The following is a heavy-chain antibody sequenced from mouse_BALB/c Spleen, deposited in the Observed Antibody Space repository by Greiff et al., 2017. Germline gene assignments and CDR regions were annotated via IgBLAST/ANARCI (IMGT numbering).Heavy chain of an antibody. D-gene: IGHD2-14*01. J-gene: IGHJ3*01. CDR1: GFTFSSYG. CDR3: ARQRYAGTGWFAY. Sequence: DVQLQESGGDLVKPGGSLKLSCAASGFTFSSYGMSWVRQTPDKRLEWVATISSGGSYTYYPDSVKGRFTISRDNATNTLYLQMSSLTSEDTAMYYCARQRYAGTGWFAYWGQGTLVTVSA. V-gene: IGHV5-6*01. CDR2: ISSGGSYT.